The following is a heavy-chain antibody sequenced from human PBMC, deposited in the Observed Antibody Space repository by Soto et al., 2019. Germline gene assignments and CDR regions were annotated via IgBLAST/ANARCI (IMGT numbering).Heavy chain of an antibody. CDR1: GGSISSSSYY. V-gene: IGHV4-39*01. CDR2: IYYSGST. J-gene: IGHJ4*02. Sequence: SETLSLTCTVSGGSISSSSYYWGWIRQPPGKGLEWIGSIYYSGSTYYNPSLKSRVTISVDTSKNQFSLKLSSVTAADTAVYYSARLRGYSYELDYWGQGTLVTVSS. D-gene: IGHD5-18*01. CDR3: ARLRGYSYELDY.